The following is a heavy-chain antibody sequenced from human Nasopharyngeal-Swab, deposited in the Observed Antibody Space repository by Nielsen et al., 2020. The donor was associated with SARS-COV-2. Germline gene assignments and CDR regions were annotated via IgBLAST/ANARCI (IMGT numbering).Heavy chain of an antibody. V-gene: IGHV4-4*02. J-gene: IGHJ3*02. CDR2: IYHSGST. CDR3: ARHMLGGPTAFDI. Sequence: SETLSLTCAVSGGSISSSNWWSWVRQPPGKGLEWIGEIYHSGSTNYNPSLTSRVTISVDKSKNQFSLKLRSVTAADTAVFYCARHMLGGPTAFDIWGQGTGVTVSS. D-gene: IGHD2-8*01. CDR1: GGSISSSNW.